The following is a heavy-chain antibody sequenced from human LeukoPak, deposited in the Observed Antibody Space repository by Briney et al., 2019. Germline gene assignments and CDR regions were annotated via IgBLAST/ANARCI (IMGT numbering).Heavy chain of an antibody. Sequence: PGGSLRLSCAASGFTVSSNYMSWVRQALGKGLEWVSVIYSGGSTYYADPVKGRFTISRDNSKNTLYLQMNSLRAEDTAVYYCAREGSGRTRFDYWGQGTLVTVSS. CDR3: AREGSGRTRFDY. CDR1: GFTVSSNY. CDR2: IYSGGST. D-gene: IGHD3-10*01. V-gene: IGHV3-66*01. J-gene: IGHJ4*02.